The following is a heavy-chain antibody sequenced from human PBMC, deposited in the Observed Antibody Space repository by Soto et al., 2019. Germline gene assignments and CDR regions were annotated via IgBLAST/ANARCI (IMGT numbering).Heavy chain of an antibody. D-gene: IGHD3-3*01. J-gene: IGHJ5*02. CDR1: GFTFSSYW. CDR3: ARDRRDYDFWSGYYDNWFDP. V-gene: IGHV3-7*05. CDR2: IKQDGSEK. Sequence: GGSLRLSCAASGFTFSSYWMSWVRQAPGKGLEWVANIKQDGSEKYYVDSVKGRFTISRDNAKNSLYLQMNSLRAEDTAVYYCARDRRDYDFWSGYYDNWFDPWGQGTLVTVSS.